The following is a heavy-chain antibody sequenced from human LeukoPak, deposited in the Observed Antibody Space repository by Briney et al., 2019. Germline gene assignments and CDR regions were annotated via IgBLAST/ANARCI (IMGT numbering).Heavy chain of an antibody. D-gene: IGHD1-26*01. J-gene: IGHJ6*04. CDR2: INHSGST. Sequence: SETLSLTCAVYGGSFSGYYWSWIRQPPGKGLEWIGEINHSGSTNYNPSLKSRVTISVDTSKNQFSLKLSSVTAADMAVYYCARPEATALVDVWGKGTTVTVSS. CDR3: ARPEATALVDV. V-gene: IGHV4-34*01. CDR1: GGSFSGYY.